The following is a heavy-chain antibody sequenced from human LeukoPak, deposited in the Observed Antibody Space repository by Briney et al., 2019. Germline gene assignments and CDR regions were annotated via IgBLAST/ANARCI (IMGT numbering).Heavy chain of an antibody. CDR2: ISGSGGTT. V-gene: IGHV3-23*01. D-gene: IGHD4-23*01. CDR1: GFTFTDYA. J-gene: IGHJ4*02. Sequence: PGGSLRLSCAASGFTFTDYAITWVRQAPGKGLEWVSAISGSGGTTYYVDSVKGRFTISRDNSKNTLYLQMNSLRAEDTAVYYRAKRWQGNSRALDYWGQGTLVTVSS. CDR3: AKRWQGNSRALDY.